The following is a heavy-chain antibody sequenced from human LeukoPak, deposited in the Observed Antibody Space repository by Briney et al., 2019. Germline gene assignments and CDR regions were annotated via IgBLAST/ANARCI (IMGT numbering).Heavy chain of an antibody. J-gene: IGHJ6*02. Sequence: GGSLRLSCAASGFTFSSYAMSWVRQAPGKGLEWVSAISGSGGSTYYADSVKGRFTISRDNSKNTLYLQMNSLRAEDTAVCYCAKDSLDYYDSSGYYYYYGMDVWGQGTTVTVSS. V-gene: IGHV3-23*01. CDR2: ISGSGGST. CDR1: GFTFSSYA. D-gene: IGHD3-22*01. CDR3: AKDSLDYYDSSGYYYYYGMDV.